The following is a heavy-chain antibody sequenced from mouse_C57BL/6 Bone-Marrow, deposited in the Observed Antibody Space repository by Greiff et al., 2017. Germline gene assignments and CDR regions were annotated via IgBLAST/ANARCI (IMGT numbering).Heavy chain of an antibody. CDR1: GYSITSGSY. J-gene: IGHJ3*01. D-gene: IGHD1-1*01. V-gene: IGHV3-6*01. CDR2: ISYDGSN. Sequence: EVQLVESGPGLVKPSQSLSLTCSVTGYSITSGSYWNCLRHFPGNKLEWMGYISYDGSNNYHPSLKNRISITRDTSKNQFFLKLNSVTTEDTATYYCAGGYYGSSLFAYWGQGTLVTVSA. CDR3: AGGYYGSSLFAY.